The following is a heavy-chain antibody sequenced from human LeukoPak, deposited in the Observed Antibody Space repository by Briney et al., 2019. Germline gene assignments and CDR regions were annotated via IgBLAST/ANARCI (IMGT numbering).Heavy chain of an antibody. CDR1: GYTFTGYY. J-gene: IGHJ4*02. CDR2: INPNSGGT. CDR3: ARDDCSSTSCYRPDY. Sequence: GASVKVSCKASGYTFTGYYMHWVRQAPGQGLEWMGWINPNSGGTNYAQKFQGRVTMTRDTSISTAYMELSRLRSDDTAVYYCARDDCSSTSCYRPDYWGQGTLVTVSS. D-gene: IGHD2-2*02. V-gene: IGHV1-2*02.